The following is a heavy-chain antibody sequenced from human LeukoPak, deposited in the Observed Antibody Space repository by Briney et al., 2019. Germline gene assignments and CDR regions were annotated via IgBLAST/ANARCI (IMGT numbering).Heavy chain of an antibody. Sequence: SETLSLTCTVSGGSISTSSYYWGWVRQPPGEGREWIGSIYYSGTTYYNPSLKSRVTISVDTSKTQFSLKVTSVTAADTAVYYCARNSVYWNFDLWGRGTLVSVSS. D-gene: IGHD1/OR15-1a*01. CDR2: IYYSGTT. CDR3: ARNSVYWNFDL. V-gene: IGHV4-39*01. J-gene: IGHJ2*01. CDR1: GGSISTSSYY.